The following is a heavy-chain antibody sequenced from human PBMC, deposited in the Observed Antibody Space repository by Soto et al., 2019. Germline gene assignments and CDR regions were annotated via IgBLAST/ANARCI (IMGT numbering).Heavy chain of an antibody. J-gene: IGHJ4*02. CDR3: ARGYYYDSSGYYDSGWPFDY. Sequence: SETLSLTCTVSGGSISSGGYYWSWIRQHPGKGLEWIGYIYYSGSTYYNPSLKSRVTISVDTSKNQFSLKLSSVTAADTAVYYCARGYYYDSSGYYDSGWPFDYWGQGTLVTVSS. D-gene: IGHD3-22*01. CDR2: IYYSGST. CDR1: GGSISSGGYY. V-gene: IGHV4-31*03.